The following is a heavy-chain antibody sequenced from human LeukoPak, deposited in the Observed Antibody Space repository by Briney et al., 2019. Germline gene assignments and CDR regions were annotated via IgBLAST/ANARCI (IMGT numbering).Heavy chain of an antibody. CDR1: GGSISSGGYY. J-gene: IGHJ4*02. CDR3: ATRPYSSSWYFDY. D-gene: IGHD6-13*01. V-gene: IGHV4-31*03. CDR2: IYYSGST. Sequence: SETLSLTCTVSGGSISSGGYYWSWIRQHPGKGLEWIGYIYYSGSTYYNPSLKSRVTISVDTSKNQFSLKLSSVTAADTAVYYCATRPYSSSWYFDYWGQGTLVTVSS.